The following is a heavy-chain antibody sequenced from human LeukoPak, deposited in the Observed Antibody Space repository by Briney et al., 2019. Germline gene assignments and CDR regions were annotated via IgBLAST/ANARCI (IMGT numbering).Heavy chain of an antibody. CDR1: GFRFSNYW. CDR3: ARDRGFFDY. CDR2: IKQGGSEK. V-gene: IGHV3-7*04. Sequence: PGGSLRLSCAASGFRFSNYWTTWVRQAPGKGLEWVANIKQGGSEKQYVGSVKGRFTISRDNAKNSLYLQMNSLRAEDTAVYYCARDRGFFDYWGQGTLVTVS. D-gene: IGHD3-10*01. J-gene: IGHJ4*02.